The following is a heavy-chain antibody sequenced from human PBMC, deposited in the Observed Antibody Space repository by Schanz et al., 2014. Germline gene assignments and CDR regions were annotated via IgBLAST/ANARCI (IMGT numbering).Heavy chain of an antibody. CDR1: GFTFGDYA. CDR3: ARKVVATIGGYYDN. V-gene: IGHV3-23*01. J-gene: IGHJ4*02. Sequence: EVQLLESGGGLVQPGGSLRLSCAASGFTFGDYAMTWVRQAPGKGLEWVSVIGVDGTTTYYADSVKGRFTISRDNSKNTLYLQMNSLRAEDTAVYYCARKVVATIGGYYDNWGQGTLVIVSS. D-gene: IGHD5-12*01. CDR2: IGVDGTTT.